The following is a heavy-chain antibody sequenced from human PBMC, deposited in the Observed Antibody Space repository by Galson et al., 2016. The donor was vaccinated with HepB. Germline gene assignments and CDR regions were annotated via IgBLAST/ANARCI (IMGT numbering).Heavy chain of an antibody. J-gene: IGHJ4*02. Sequence: TLSLTCAVSGVSIISTNWWSWVRQPPGKGLEWIGEIYHSGSTNYNPSLESRVTISVDKSKNQFSLKLSSVTAADTAVYYCARQKAVTGHFDYWGQGTLVTVSS. CDR3: ARQKAVTGHFDY. D-gene: IGHD4-11*01. V-gene: IGHV4-4*02. CDR1: GVSIISTNW. CDR2: IYHSGST.